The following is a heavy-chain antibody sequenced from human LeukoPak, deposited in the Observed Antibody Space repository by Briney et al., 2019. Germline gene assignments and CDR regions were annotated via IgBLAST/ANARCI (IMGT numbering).Heavy chain of an antibody. J-gene: IGHJ3*02. D-gene: IGHD1-26*01. Sequence: PGGSLRLSCAASGFTFSSYWMTWVRQAPGKGLEWVANIKEDGSEKYYVDSVKGRFTISRDNAKTSLYLQMNSLRAEDTAVYYCARQVGVDDAFDIWGQGTKVTVSS. CDR1: GFTFSSYW. CDR2: IKEDGSEK. CDR3: ARQVGVDDAFDI. V-gene: IGHV3-7*02.